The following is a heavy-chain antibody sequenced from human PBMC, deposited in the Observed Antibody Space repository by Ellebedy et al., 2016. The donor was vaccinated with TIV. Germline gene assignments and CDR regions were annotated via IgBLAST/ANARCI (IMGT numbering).Heavy chain of an antibody. CDR3: AKRLNYYFDQ. V-gene: IGHV3-23*01. CDR2: LTGSGGRT. CDR1: GFTFSSYA. Sequence: GGSLRLSCAASGFTFSSYAMSWVRQAPGKGLEWVSRLTGSGGRTYYGDSVKGRFTISRDNSKNTLYLQMNSLRAEDTAVFYCAKRLNYYFDQWGQGTLVTVSS. J-gene: IGHJ4*02.